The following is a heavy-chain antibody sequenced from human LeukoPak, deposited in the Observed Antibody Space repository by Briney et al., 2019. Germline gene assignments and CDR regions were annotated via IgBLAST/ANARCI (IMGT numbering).Heavy chain of an antibody. CDR1: GYTFTSYD. CDR3: ARVVVGDTGGWFDP. V-gene: IGHV1-8*03. D-gene: IGHD1-26*01. J-gene: IGHJ5*02. CDR2: MNPNSGNT. Sequence: ASVKVSCKASGYTFTSYDINWVRQATGQGLEWMGWMNPNSGNTGYAQKFQGRVTITRNTSISTAYMELSSLRSEDTAVYYCARVVVGDTGGWFDPWGQGTLVTLSS.